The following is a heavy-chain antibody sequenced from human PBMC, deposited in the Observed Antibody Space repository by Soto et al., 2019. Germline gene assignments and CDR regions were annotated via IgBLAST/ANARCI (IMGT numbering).Heavy chain of an antibody. CDR3: ARVGGYDYVWGSYRFWAVMDV. D-gene: IGHD3-16*02. V-gene: IGHV4-34*01. J-gene: IGHJ6*02. Sequence: SETLSLTCAVYGGSFSGYYWSWIRQPPGNGLEWIGEINHSGSTNYNPSLKSRVTISVDTSKNQFSLKLSSVTAADTAVYYCARVGGYDYVWGSYRFWAVMDVWGQGTTVTVSS. CDR1: GGSFSGYY. CDR2: INHSGST.